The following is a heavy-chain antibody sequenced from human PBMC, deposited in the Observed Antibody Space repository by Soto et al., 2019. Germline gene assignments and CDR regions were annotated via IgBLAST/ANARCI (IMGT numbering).Heavy chain of an antibody. J-gene: IGHJ4*02. CDR2: ISGLSSST. Sequence: QVHLVESGGDLVKPGGSLRLSCAASGFTFSDYPMNWIRQAPGKGLEWVGYISGLSSSTYYADSVKGRFTISRDNAKNSLYLHMSRLRAEDTAVYYCAIPQHYDSVGYYYWGPGTLVTVSS. D-gene: IGHD3-22*01. CDR1: GFTFSDYP. CDR3: AIPQHYDSVGYYY. V-gene: IGHV3-11*01.